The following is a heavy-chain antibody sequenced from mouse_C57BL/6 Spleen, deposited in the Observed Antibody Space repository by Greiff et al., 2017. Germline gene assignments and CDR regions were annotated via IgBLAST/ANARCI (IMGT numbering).Heavy chain of an antibody. D-gene: IGHD2-2*01. J-gene: IGHJ2*01. CDR2: IYPGDGDT. CDR3: AREDGYDGYFDY. Sequence: VKLQESGAELVKPGASVKISCKASGYAFSSYWMNWVKQRPGKGLEWIGQIYPGDGDTNYNGKFKGKATLTADKSSSTAYMQLSSLTSEDSAVYFCAREDGYDGYFDYWGQGTTLTVSS. V-gene: IGHV1-80*01. CDR1: GYAFSSYW.